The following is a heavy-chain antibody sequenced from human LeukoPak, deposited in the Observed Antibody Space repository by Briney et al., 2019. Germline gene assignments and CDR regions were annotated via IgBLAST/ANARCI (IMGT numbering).Heavy chain of an antibody. CDR3: AFGVVVPAAPDY. CDR2: ISSSSSYI. D-gene: IGHD2-2*01. J-gene: IGHJ4*02. CDR1: GFTFSSYS. V-gene: IGHV3-21*01. Sequence: GGSLRLSCAASGFTFSSYSMNWVRQAPGKGLEWVSSISSSSSYIYYADSVKGRFTISRDNAKNSLYLQMNSLRAEDTAVYYCAFGVVVPAAPDYWGQGTLVTVSS.